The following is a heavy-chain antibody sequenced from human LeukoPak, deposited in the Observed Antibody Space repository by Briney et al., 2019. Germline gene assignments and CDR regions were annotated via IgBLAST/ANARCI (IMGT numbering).Heavy chain of an antibody. CDR2: IKQDGSEK. J-gene: IGHJ6*04. D-gene: IGHD6-13*01. CDR3: ARVKYSSSWDVPGYYYGMDV. Sequence: GGSLRLSCAASGFTFSSYWMSWVRQAPGKGLEWVANIKQDGSEKYHVDSVKGRFTISRDNAKNSLYLQMNSLRAEDTAVYYCARVKYSSSWDVPGYYYGMDVWGKGTTVTVSS. CDR1: GFTFSSYW. V-gene: IGHV3-7*03.